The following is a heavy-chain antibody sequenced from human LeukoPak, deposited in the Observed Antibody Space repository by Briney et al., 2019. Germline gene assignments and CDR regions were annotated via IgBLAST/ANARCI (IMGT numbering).Heavy chain of an antibody. D-gene: IGHD3-22*01. CDR3: ARHPPYYYDSSGSLDAFDI. CDR1: GGSFSGYY. CDR2: INHSGST. J-gene: IGHJ3*02. Sequence: KPSETLSLTCAVYGGSFSGYYWSWIRQPPGKGLEWIGEINHSGSTNYNPSLKSRVTISVDTSKNQFSLKLSSVTAADTAVYYCARHPPYYYDSSGSLDAFDIWGQGTMVTVPS. V-gene: IGHV4-34*01.